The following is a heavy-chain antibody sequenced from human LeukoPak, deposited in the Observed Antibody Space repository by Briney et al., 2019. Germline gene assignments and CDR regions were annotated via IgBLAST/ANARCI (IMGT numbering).Heavy chain of an antibody. D-gene: IGHD1-26*01. CDR2: IDPNSGAT. Sequence: ASVKVSCKASGYTFTSYGISWVRQAPGQGLEWMGWIDPNSGATNYAQKFQGRITMTRDTSISTAYMELSRLRSDDTAVYYCARVGATYSGDPWGQGTLVTASS. V-gene: IGHV1-2*02. J-gene: IGHJ5*02. CDR1: GYTFTSYG. CDR3: ARVGATYSGDP.